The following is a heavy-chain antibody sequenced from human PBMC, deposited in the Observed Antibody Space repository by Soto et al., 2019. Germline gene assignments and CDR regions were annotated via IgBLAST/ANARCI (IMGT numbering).Heavy chain of an antibody. D-gene: IGHD1-26*01. V-gene: IGHV3-33*01. CDR3: ARDFDSGSYYSLPQH. CDR1: GFTLRSYG. CDR2: IWYDGSNK. Sequence: PGGALRLSCAASGFTLRSYGMHWVRPAPGKGLEWVAVIWYDGSNKYYADSVKGRFTISRDNSKNTLYLQMNSLRAEDTAVYYCARDFDSGSYYSLPQHWGQGTLVTV. J-gene: IGHJ1*01.